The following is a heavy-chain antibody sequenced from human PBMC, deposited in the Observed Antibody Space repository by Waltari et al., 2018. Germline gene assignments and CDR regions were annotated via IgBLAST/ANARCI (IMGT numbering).Heavy chain of an antibody. D-gene: IGHD5-12*01. CDR3: ARSYSGYDYDS. CDR1: GCSISRYY. V-gene: IGHV4-4*07. Sequence: QVQLQESGPGLVKPSETLSLTCTVSGCSISRYYWSLIRQPAGEGLEWIGRINTSGNTKFNPSLESRVTVSVDTSKNQFSLKLSSVTAADTAVYYCARSYSGYDYDSWGQGTLVTVSS. CDR2: INTSGNT. J-gene: IGHJ4*02.